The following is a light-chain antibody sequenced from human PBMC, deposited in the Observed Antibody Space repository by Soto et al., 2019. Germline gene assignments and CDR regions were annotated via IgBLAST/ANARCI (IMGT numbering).Light chain of an antibody. J-gene: IGLJ3*02. V-gene: IGLV1-47*01. CDR3: AAWDDSLRGV. CDR1: SSNIGSNY. Sequence: QSVLTQPPSASGTPGQRVSISCSGSSSNIGSNYVYWYQQLPGTAPKLLIYRNNQRPSGVPDRFSGSKSGTSASLAISGLRSEDEADYYCAAWDDSLRGVFGGGTHLTVL. CDR2: RNN.